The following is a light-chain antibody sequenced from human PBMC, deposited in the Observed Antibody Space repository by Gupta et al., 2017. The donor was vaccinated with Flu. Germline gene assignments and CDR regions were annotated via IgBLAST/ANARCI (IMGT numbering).Light chain of an antibody. CDR2: DVN. CDR1: NSDVGAYNF. V-gene: IGLV2-11*01. J-gene: IGLJ3*02. CDR3: CSFAGSGTWV. Sequence: QSALTQPRSVSGSPGQSVTISCNGTNSDVGAYNFVTWYQQYPGKAPKLMIYDVNKWPSGVPDRFSGSKSGNTASLIISGLQADDEADYYCCSFAGSGTWVFGGGTKLTVL.